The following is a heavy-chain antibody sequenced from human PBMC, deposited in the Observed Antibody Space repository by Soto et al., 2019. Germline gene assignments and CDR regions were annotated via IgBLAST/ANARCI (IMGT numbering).Heavy chain of an antibody. CDR2: IYHSGST. CDR1: GGSISSSNW. Sequence: QVQLQESGPGLVKPSGTLSLTCAVSGGSISSSNWWSWVRQPPGKGLEWIGEIYHSGSTNYNPSRKSRVTRSLDKSKNQFSLKLSSVTAADTAVYYCARVAVAGTGVDYWGQGTLVTVSS. J-gene: IGHJ4*02. D-gene: IGHD6-19*01. V-gene: IGHV4-4*02. CDR3: ARVAVAGTGVDY.